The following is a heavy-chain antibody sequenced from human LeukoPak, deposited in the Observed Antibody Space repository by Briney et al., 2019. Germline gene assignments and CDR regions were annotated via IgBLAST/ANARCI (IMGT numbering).Heavy chain of an antibody. CDR1: GGSLSGFY. CDR2: INHSGTT. D-gene: IGHD1-1*01. Sequence: TSETLSLTCAVHGGSLSGFYWSWIRQPPGKGLEWIGEINHSGTTNYNPSLKSRVTISVDTSKNQVSLDLASVTAADTAVYYCARASSFDKTTRWNPAYFGPWGPGSLVTLAS. CDR3: ARASSFDKTTRWNPAYFGP. V-gene: IGHV4-34*01. J-gene: IGHJ5*02.